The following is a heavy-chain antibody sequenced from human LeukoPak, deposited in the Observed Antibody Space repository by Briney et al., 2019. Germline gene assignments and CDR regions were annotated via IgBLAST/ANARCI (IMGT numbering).Heavy chain of an antibody. CDR1: GGSISSSSYY. V-gene: IGHV4-39*01. D-gene: IGHD1-14*01. Sequence: SETLSLTCTVSGGSISSSSYYWGWIRQPPGKGLEWIGSIYYSGSTYYNPSLMSRVTISVDTSKNQFSLKLSSVTAADAAVYYCARQSWSGYSYYYYYMDVWGKGTTVTVSS. CDR2: IYYSGST. J-gene: IGHJ6*03. CDR3: ARQSWSGYSYYYYYMDV.